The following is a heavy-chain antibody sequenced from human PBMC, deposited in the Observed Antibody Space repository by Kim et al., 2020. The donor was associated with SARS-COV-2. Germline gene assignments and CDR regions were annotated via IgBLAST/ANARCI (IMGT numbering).Heavy chain of an antibody. CDR3: ASPGGLGYGSGSYYNPTRAAFGI. V-gene: IGHV3-66*01. Sequence: GGSLRLSCAASGFTVSSNYMSWVRQAPGKGLEWVSVIYSGGSTYYADSVKGRFTISRDNSKNTLYLQMNSLRAEDTAVYYCASPGGLGYGSGSYYNPTRAAFGIWGQGTMVTVSS. CDR2: IYSGGST. CDR1: GFTVSSNY. D-gene: IGHD3-10*01. J-gene: IGHJ3*02.